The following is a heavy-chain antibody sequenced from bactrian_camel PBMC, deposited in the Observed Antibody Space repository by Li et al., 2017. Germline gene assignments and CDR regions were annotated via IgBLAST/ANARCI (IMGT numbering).Heavy chain of an antibody. CDR3: ARDRSSGAHSSNIGTGSGHTILAGTLLT. J-gene: IGHJ6*01. CDR1: GDIWTTYC. Sequence: HVQLVESGGGSVQAGGSLTLSCVASGDIWTTYCMGWYRVASGKAREAVAAFDSDGSTSYGDSVKGRFTNSQDKADGTLYLQMNSLKPEDTAIYYCARDRSSGAHSSNIGTGSGHTILAGTLLTGASVPRSPSP. V-gene: IGHV3S53*01. CDR2: FDSDGST. D-gene: IGHD1*01.